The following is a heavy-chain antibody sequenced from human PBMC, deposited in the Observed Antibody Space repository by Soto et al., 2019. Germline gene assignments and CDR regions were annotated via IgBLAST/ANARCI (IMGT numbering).Heavy chain of an antibody. CDR2: INHSGST. Sequence: PSEALSHSCAVYGGSFSGYYWSWSRQPPGKELEWIGEINHSGSTNYNPSLKSRVTISVDTSKNQFSLELSSVTAADTAVYYCARGDQAAAGQLNRFAPRGQGTPVTVSS. D-gene: IGHD6-13*01. J-gene: IGHJ5*02. CDR3: ARGDQAAAGQLNRFAP. CDR1: GGSFSGYY. V-gene: IGHV4-34*01.